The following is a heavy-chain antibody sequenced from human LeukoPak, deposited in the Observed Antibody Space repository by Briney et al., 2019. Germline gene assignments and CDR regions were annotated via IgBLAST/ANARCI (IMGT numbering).Heavy chain of an antibody. D-gene: IGHD3-10*01. CDR2: IHNSGTT. Sequence: SETLSLTWAVSGGPFSGYFWSWIRQSSGKGLEWIGEIHNSGTTNYNPSLNSRVTISEDTSKNQFYLNLSSVTAADTAVYYCARRYYYNLGSFPFDFWVQGTLVTVSS. J-gene: IGHJ4*02. CDR1: GGPFSGYF. CDR3: ARRYYYNLGSFPFDF. V-gene: IGHV4-34*01.